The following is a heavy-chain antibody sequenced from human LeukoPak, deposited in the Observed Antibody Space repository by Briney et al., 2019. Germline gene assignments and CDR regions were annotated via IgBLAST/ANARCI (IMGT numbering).Heavy chain of an antibody. CDR3: ARGRYCSSTSCLNWFDP. V-gene: IGHV1-69*13. CDR2: IIPIFGTA. Sequence: ASVKVSCKASGGTFSSHAISWVRQAPGQGLEWMGGIIPIFGTANYAQKFQGRDTITADESTSTAYMELSSLRSEDTAVYYCARGRYCSSTSCLNWFDPWGQGTLVTVSS. D-gene: IGHD2-2*01. J-gene: IGHJ5*02. CDR1: GGTFSSHA.